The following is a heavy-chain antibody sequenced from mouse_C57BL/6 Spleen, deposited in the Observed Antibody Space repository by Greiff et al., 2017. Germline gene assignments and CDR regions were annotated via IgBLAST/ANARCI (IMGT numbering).Heavy chain of an antibody. Sequence: VQLQQSGAELVKPGASVKLSCTASGFNIKDYYMHWVKQRTEQGLEWIGRIDPEDGETKSAPKFQGKAPITADTSSNAAYLQRSSLTSEDTAVYYCARYPGYYEYFDVWGTGTTVTVSS. D-gene: IGHD2-3*01. CDR1: GFNIKDYY. V-gene: IGHV14-2*01. CDR2: IDPEDGET. CDR3: ARYPGYYEYFDV. J-gene: IGHJ1*03.